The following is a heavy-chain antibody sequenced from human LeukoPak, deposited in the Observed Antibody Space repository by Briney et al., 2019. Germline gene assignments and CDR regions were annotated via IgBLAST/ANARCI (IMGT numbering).Heavy chain of an antibody. J-gene: IGHJ4*02. V-gene: IGHV4-59*01. CDR3: ARGNSGWYGYYFDY. D-gene: IGHD6-19*01. CDR1: GGSISSYY. Sequence: SETLSLTCTVSGGSISSYYWSWIRQPPGKGLERIGYIYYSGSTNYNPSLKSRVTISVDTSKNQFSPKLSSVTAADTAVYYCARGNSGWYGYYFDYWGQGTLVTVSS. CDR2: IYYSGST.